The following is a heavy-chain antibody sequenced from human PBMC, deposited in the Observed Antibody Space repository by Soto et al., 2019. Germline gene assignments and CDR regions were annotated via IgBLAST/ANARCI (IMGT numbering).Heavy chain of an antibody. CDR3: ARDGQDDFWSGDGTFDY. Sequence: EVQLVESGGGLVQPGGSLRLSCAASGFTVSSNYMSWVCQAPGKGLEWVSVIYSGGSTYYADSVKGRFTISRDNSKNTLYLQMNSLRAEDTAVYYCARDGQDDFWSGDGTFDYWGQGPLVTVSS. D-gene: IGHD3-3*01. CDR2: IYSGGST. J-gene: IGHJ4*02. V-gene: IGHV3-66*01. CDR1: GFTVSSNY.